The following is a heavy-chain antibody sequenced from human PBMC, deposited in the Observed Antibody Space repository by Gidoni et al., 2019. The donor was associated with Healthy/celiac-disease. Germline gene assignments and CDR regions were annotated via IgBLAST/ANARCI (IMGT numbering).Heavy chain of an antibody. D-gene: IGHD3-3*01. CDR3: AREKTPRFKSNSGAFDI. Sequence: EVQLVESGGGLVQPGGSLRLSCAASGFTFSSYWMSWVRQAPGKGLEWVANIKQDGSEKYYVDSVKGRFTISRDNAKNSLYLQMNSLRAEDTAVYYCAREKTPRFKSNSGAFDIWGQGTMVTVSS. V-gene: IGHV3-7*01. CDR1: GFTFSSYW. J-gene: IGHJ3*02. CDR2: IKQDGSEK.